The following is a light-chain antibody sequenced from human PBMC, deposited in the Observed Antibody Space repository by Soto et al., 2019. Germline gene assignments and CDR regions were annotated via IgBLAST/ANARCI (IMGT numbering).Light chain of an antibody. Sequence: EIELTQSPATLSLSPGERATLSCRASQSVSSYLAWYQQKPGQAPRLLIYDASNRATGIPARFSGSGSGTDFTLTISSLEPEDFAVYYCQQRVNWPTFGQGTRLEI. V-gene: IGKV3-11*01. J-gene: IGKJ5*01. CDR3: QQRVNWPT. CDR2: DAS. CDR1: QSVSSY.